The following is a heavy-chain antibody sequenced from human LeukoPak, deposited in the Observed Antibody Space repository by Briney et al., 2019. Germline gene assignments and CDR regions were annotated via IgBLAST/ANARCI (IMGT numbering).Heavy chain of an antibody. CDR3: AKYYDSSGYYYVRRDYFDY. CDR2: ISYDGSNK. Sequence: GGSLRLSCAASGFTFSSYGMHWVRQAPGKGLEWVAVISYDGSNKYYADSVKGRFTISRDNSKNTLYLQMNSLRAEDTAVYYCAKYYDSSGYYYVRRDYFDYWGQGTLVTVSS. V-gene: IGHV3-30*12. J-gene: IGHJ4*02. CDR1: GFTFSSYG. D-gene: IGHD3-22*01.